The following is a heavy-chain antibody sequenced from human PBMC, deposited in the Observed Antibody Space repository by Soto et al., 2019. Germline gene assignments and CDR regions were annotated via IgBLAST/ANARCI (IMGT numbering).Heavy chain of an antibody. CDR2: ISSSSSTI. D-gene: IGHD3-22*01. CDR1: GFTFSSYS. CDR3: ARDVGYYDSSGYLYFYYGVQG. V-gene: IGHV3-48*02. J-gene: IGHJ6*02. Sequence: GGSLRLSCAASGFTFSSYSMNWVRQAPGKGLEWVSYISSSSSTIYYADSVKGRFTISRDNAKNSLYLQMNSLRDEDTAVYYCARDVGYYDSSGYLYFYYGVQGWCPGPTVTVFS.